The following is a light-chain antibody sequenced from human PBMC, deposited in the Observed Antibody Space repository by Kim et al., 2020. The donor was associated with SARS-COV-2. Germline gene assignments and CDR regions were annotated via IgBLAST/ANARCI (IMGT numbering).Light chain of an antibody. CDR2: DAS. CDR3: QQYNNWPRT. V-gene: IGKV3-15*01. J-gene: IGKJ1*01. CDR1: QSVGSN. Sequence: VSPGERATLSCRASQSVGSNLAWYQQTPGQAPRLLIYDASTRASSMPARFSGGGSGTEFTLTISNLQSEDFAVYYCQQYNNWPRTLGQGTKVDIK.